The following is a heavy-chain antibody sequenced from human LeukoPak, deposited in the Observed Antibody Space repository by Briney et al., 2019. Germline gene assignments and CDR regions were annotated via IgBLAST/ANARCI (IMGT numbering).Heavy chain of an antibody. D-gene: IGHD1-26*01. CDR2: INHSGST. J-gene: IGHJ5*02. Sequence: PSETLSLTCAVYGGSFSGYYWSWIRQPPGKGLEWIGEINHSGSTNYNPSLKSRVTISVDTSKNQFSLKLGSVTAADTAVYYCATTVVGATTWFDPWGQGTLVTVSS. CDR3: ATTVVGATTWFDP. CDR1: GGSFSGYY. V-gene: IGHV4-34*01.